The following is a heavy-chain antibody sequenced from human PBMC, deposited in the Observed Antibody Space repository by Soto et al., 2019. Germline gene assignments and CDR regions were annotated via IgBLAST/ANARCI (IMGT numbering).Heavy chain of an antibody. CDR1: GFTFSSYW. D-gene: IGHD3-16*01. Sequence: EVQLVESGGGLVQPGGSLRLSCAASGFTFSSYWMSWVRQAPGKGLEWVANIKEDGSQKYYVDSVKGRFTISRDNAKNARYVQLNSLRAEDTAVYYCARGWGYADYWGQGTLVTVSS. V-gene: IGHV3-7*01. CDR3: ARGWGYADY. J-gene: IGHJ4*02. CDR2: IKEDGSQK.